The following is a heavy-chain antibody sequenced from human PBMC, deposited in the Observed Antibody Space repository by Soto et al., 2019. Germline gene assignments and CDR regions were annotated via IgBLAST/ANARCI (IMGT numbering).Heavy chain of an antibody. Sequence: ASVKVSCKASGGTFSSYTIGWVRQAPGQGLEWMGRIIPILGIANYAQKFQGRVTITADKSTSTAYMELSSLRSEDTAVYYCARDRSGYDFSPGYYYMDVWGKGTTVTVSS. CDR3: ARDRSGYDFSPGYYYMDV. CDR2: IIPILGIA. V-gene: IGHV1-69*04. J-gene: IGHJ6*03. CDR1: GGTFSSYT. D-gene: IGHD3-3*01.